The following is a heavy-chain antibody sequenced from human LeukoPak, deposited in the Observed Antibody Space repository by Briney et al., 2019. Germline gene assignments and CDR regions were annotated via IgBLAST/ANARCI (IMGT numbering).Heavy chain of an antibody. CDR1: GFIFDDYA. D-gene: IGHD6-13*01. V-gene: IGHV3-30*02. CDR3: AKEGIHMHYYYMDV. Sequence: GGSLRLSCAVSGFIFDDYAMHWVRQAPGKGLEWVAFIRYDGSNKYYADSVKGRFTISRDNSKNTLYLQMNSLRAEDTAVYYCAKEGIHMHYYYMDVWGKGTTVTVSS. J-gene: IGHJ6*03. CDR2: IRYDGSNK.